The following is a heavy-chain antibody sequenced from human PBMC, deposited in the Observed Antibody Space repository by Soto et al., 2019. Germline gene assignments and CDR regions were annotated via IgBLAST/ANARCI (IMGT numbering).Heavy chain of an antibody. CDR2: INPSGGST. V-gene: IGHV1-46*01. D-gene: IGHD5-18*01. J-gene: IGHJ3*02. CDR1: GYTFTSYY. Sequence: ASVKVSCKASGYTFTSYYMHWVRQAPGQGLEWMGIINPSGGSTSYAQKFQGRVTMTRDTSTSTVYMELSSLRSEDTAVYYCARGVRKDGGYNDAFDIWGQGTMVTVSS. CDR3: ARGVRKDGGYNDAFDI.